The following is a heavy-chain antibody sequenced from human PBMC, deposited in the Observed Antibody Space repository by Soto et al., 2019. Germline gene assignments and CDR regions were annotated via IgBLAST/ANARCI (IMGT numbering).Heavy chain of an antibody. D-gene: IGHD6-25*01. CDR3: DRSAGRRPVFAFDHGLDV. V-gene: IGHV3-11*06. Sequence: PGGSLRLSCAASGFSVGDNYMTWIRQAPGKGLEWLSYSSSSGGYTNYADSVKGRFTIHRDNAKNSLYLQMDSLRAEDTAVYFCDRSAGRRPVFAFDHGLDVWGRGTKVTVSS. CDR2: SSSSGGYT. J-gene: IGHJ6*02. CDR1: GFSVGDNY.